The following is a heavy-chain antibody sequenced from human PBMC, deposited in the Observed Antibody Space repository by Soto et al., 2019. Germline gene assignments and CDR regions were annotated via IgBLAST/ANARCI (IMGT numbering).Heavy chain of an antibody. J-gene: IGHJ4*02. CDR2: IDWDDDK. CDR1: GCPLIKKKMC. CDR3: ARIQVAAATYYFDY. V-gene: IGHV2-70*01. D-gene: IGHD6-13*01. Sequence: TQAHGMTGNLCGCPLIKKKMCVSWIRQPPGKALEWLALIDWDDDKYYSTSLKTRLTISKDTSKNQVVLTMTNMDPVDTATYYCARIQVAAATYYFDYWGQGTLVNVSS.